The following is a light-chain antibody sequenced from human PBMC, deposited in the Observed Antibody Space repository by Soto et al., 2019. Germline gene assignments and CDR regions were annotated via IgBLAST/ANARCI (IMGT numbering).Light chain of an antibody. CDR2: EVS. Sequence: QSVLTQPASVSGSPGQSITISCSGTSSDVGSYDHVAWYQQFPGKTPKLMIYEVSNRPSGVSSRFSGSKSGNTASLTISGLQAEDEADYYCISYTGSSTSYAFGSGTKVTVL. J-gene: IGLJ1*01. CDR1: SSDVGSYDH. CDR3: ISYTGSSTSYA. V-gene: IGLV2-14*01.